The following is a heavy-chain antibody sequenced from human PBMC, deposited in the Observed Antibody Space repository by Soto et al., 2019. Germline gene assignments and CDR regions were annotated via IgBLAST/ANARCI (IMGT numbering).Heavy chain of an antibody. Sequence: GGSLRLSCAASGFTFSSYAMSWVRQAPGKGLEWVSAISGSGGSTYYADSVKGRFTISRDNSKNTLYLQMNSLRAEDTAVYYCANGLGVADNDYYYHYGMDVWGQGTTVTVSS. D-gene: IGHD6-19*01. CDR3: ANGLGVADNDYYYHYGMDV. V-gene: IGHV3-23*01. J-gene: IGHJ6*02. CDR1: GFTFSSYA. CDR2: ISGSGGST.